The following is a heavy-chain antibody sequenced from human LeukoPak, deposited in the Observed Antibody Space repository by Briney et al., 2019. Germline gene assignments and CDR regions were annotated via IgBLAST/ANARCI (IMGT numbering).Heavy chain of an antibody. CDR2: ISWNSGSI. Sequence: GGSLRLSCAASGFTFDDYAMHWVRQAPGKGLEWVSGISWNSGSIGYADSVKGRFTISRDNAKNSLYLQMNSLRAEDTAVYYCAARYCSSTSCSSGGGDAFDIWGQGTMVTVSS. CDR1: GFTFDDYA. D-gene: IGHD2-2*01. J-gene: IGHJ3*02. V-gene: IGHV3-9*01. CDR3: AARYCSSTSCSSGGGDAFDI.